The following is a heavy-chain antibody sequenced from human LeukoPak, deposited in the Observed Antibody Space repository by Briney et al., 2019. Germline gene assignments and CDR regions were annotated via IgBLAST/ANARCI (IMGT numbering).Heavy chain of an antibody. D-gene: IGHD1-26*01. CDR3: ARESGGDLGEAFDI. CDR1: GFTFSDYW. CDR2: IKQDGSEK. J-gene: IGHJ3*02. Sequence: PGGSLRLSCAASGFTFSDYWMSWVRQAPGKGLEWVANIKQDGSEKYYVDSVKGRFTISRDNAKNSLYLQLNSLRAEDTAVYYCARESGGDLGEAFDIWGQGTMVTVSS. V-gene: IGHV3-7*01.